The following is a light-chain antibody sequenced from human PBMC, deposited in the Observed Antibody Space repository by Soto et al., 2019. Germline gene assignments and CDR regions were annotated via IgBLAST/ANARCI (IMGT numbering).Light chain of an antibody. CDR1: SSNIGAGYD. CDR2: GNS. J-gene: IGLJ1*01. V-gene: IGLV1-40*01. Sequence: QSVLTQPPSVSGAPGQRVTISCTGSSSNIGAGYDVHWYQQLPGTAPKLLIYGNSNRPSGVPDRFSGSKSGTSASLPITGLLAEDEADYYCQSYDSSLSGYVFGTGTKVTVL. CDR3: QSYDSSLSGYV.